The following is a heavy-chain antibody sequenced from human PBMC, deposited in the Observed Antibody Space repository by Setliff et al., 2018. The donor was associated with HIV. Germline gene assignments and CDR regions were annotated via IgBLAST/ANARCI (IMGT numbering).Heavy chain of an antibody. J-gene: IGHJ4*02. D-gene: IGHD4-4*01. Sequence: GASVKVSCKASGGTFSSYAISWVRQAPGQGLEWMGWMNPNSGNTGYAQKFQGRVTMTRNTATSTAFMELSSLRSEDTAVYYCARYSNFDYWGQGTLVTVSS. CDR1: GGTFSSYA. CDR2: MNPNSGNT. CDR3: ARYSNFDY. V-gene: IGHV1-8*02.